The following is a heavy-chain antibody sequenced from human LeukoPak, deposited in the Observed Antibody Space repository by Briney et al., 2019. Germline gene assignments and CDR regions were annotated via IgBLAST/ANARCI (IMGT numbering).Heavy chain of an antibody. Sequence: SETLSLTCTVSGGSISSYYRSWIRQPAGKGLEWIGRIYTSGSTNYNPSLKSRVTMSVDTSKNQFSLKLSSVTAADTAVYYCARDLDYYDSSGYYRRRAFDIWGQGTMVTVSS. CDR2: IYTSGST. V-gene: IGHV4-4*07. CDR3: ARDLDYYDSSGYYRRRAFDI. D-gene: IGHD3-22*01. CDR1: GGSISSYY. J-gene: IGHJ3*02.